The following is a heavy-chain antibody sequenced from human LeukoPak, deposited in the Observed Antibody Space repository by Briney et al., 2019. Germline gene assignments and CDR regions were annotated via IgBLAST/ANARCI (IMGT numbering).Heavy chain of an antibody. CDR2: ISSSSSTI. D-gene: IGHD6-13*01. CDR3: ASQLGDASDI. CDR1: GFTFSSYS. V-gene: IGHV3-48*01. Sequence: HGGSLRLSCAASGFTFSSYSMNWVRQAPGKGLEWVSYISSSSSTIYYADSVKGRFTISGDNGKNSLYLQMNNLRAEDTAVYYCASQLGDASDIWGQGTMVTVSS. J-gene: IGHJ3*02.